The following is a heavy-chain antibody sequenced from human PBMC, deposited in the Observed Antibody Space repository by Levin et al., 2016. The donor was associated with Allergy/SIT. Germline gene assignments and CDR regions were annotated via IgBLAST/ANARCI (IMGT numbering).Heavy chain of an antibody. D-gene: IGHD2-21*01. CDR1: GFTFSNYA. CDR2: ISYDGSNK. Sequence: GESLKISCAASGFTFSNYAMVWVRQAPGKGLEWVAVISYDGSNKYYADSVKGRFTISRDNSKNTLYLQMNSLRAEDTAVYYCAKSKHIVALSNYYYYYYMDVWGKGTTVTVSS. J-gene: IGHJ6*03. CDR3: AKSKHIVALSNYYYYYYMDV. V-gene: IGHV3-30-3*02.